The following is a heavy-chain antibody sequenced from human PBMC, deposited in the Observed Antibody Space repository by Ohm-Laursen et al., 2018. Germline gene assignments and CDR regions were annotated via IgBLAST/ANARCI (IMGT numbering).Heavy chain of an antibody. CDR2: ISYDGSNK. Sequence: SLRLSCSASGFTFSNHGMHWVRQAPGKGLEWVAVISYDGSNKYYADSVKGRFTISRDNSKNTLYLQMNSLRAEDTAVYYCARESGYSSVQYYFDYWGQGTLVTVSS. V-gene: IGHV3-30*03. D-gene: IGHD6-19*01. CDR1: GFTFSNHG. CDR3: ARESGYSSVQYYFDY. J-gene: IGHJ4*02.